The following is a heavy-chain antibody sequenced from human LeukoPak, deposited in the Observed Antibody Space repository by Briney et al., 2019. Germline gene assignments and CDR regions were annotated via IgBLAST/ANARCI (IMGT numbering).Heavy chain of an antibody. CDR1: GSSFTSFW. V-gene: IGHV5-51*01. CDR2: IYPGDSDP. D-gene: IGHD3-9*01. J-gene: IGHJ6*02. CDR3: ARHSPTAGAFDWFYYYYGMDV. Sequence: GESLKTSWKGSGSSFTSFWIGWVRQMPGEGLRWGGIIYPGDSDPRYSPSFQGPVTISADKSISTAYLQWSSLKASDTAMYYCARHSPTAGAFDWFYYYYGMDVWGQGTTVTVSS.